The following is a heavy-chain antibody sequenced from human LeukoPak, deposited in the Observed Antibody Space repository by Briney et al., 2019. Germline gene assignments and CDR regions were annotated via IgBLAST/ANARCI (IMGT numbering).Heavy chain of an antibody. D-gene: IGHD3-9*01. CDR2: IYYSGST. CDR3: ARGLLTGFAFDI. V-gene: IGHV4-59*01. J-gene: IGHJ3*02. Sequence: PSETLSLTCTVSGGSISSYYWSWIRQPPGKGLEWIGYIYYSGSTNYNPSLKSRVTISVDTSKNQFSLKLSSVTAADTAVYYCARGLLTGFAFDIWGQGTMVTVSS. CDR1: GGSISSYY.